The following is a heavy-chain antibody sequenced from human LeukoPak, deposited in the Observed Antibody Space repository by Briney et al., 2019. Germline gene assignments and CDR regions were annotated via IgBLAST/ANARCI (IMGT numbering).Heavy chain of an antibody. CDR2: ISYDGSTK. D-gene: IGHD3-9*01. V-gene: IGHV3-30*03. J-gene: IGHJ4*02. CDR3: ARIGDQDDWEVPFDY. Sequence: GRSLRLSCAASGFTLSRYAMHWVRQAPGKGPEWVAVISYDGSTKYYADSVEGRFTISRDNSKNTVFLRLTSLRVEDTAVYYCARIGDQDDWEVPFDYWGQGTLVTVSS. CDR1: GFTLSRYA.